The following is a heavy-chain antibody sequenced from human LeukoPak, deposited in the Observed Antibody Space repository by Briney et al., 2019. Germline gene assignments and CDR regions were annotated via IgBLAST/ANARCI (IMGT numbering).Heavy chain of an antibody. D-gene: IGHD3-10*01. J-gene: IGHJ4*02. CDR3: ARFPVVMLRGVHLTKFYFDY. V-gene: IGHV4-34*01. Sequence: SETLSLTCAVYGGSFSGYYWSWIRQPPGKGLEWIGEINHSGSTNYNPSLKSRVTISVATSRNQFSLKLTSVTAADTAVYYCARFPVVMLRGVHLTKFYFDYWGQGALVTVSS. CDR1: GGSFSGYY. CDR2: INHSGST.